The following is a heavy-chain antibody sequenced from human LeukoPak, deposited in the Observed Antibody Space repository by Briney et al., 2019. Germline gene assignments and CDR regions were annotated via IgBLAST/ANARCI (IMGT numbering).Heavy chain of an antibody. J-gene: IGHJ4*02. V-gene: IGHV3-21*01. CDR1: GFTFNTFN. CDR2: ITSGGDYI. Sequence: GGSLRLSCAASGFTFNTFNMNWVRQSPGKGLEWVSSITSGGDYIYYADSVKGRFTTSRDNAKNSLSLQLNSLRVEDTAVYYCARGHYDVLAASYKWTPDYWGQGTLVTVSS. CDR3: ARGHYDVLAASYKWTPDY. D-gene: IGHD3-9*01.